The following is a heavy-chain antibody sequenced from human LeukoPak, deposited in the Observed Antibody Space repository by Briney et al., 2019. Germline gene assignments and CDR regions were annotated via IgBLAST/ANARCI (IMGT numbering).Heavy chain of an antibody. CDR2: IYTSGST. Sequence: SQTLSLTCTVSGGSISSGSYYWSWIRQPAGKGLEWIGRIYTSGSTNYNPSLKSRVTISVDTSKNQFSLKLSSVTAADTAVYYCASGSSSSGGEGYWGREPWSPSPQ. J-gene: IGHJ4*02. CDR1: GGSISSGSYY. V-gene: IGHV4-61*02. D-gene: IGHD6-6*01. CDR3: ASGSSSSGGEGY.